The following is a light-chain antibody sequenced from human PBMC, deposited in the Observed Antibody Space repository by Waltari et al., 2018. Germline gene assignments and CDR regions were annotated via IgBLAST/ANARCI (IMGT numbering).Light chain of an antibody. CDR2: DVS. J-gene: IGLJ2*01. Sequence: QSALTQPRSVSGSPGQSVTISCTGTSSDVGGYNYVSWYQQHPGKAPKLMIYDVSKRPSGVPDRCSGSKSGNTASLTISGLQAEDEADYFCCLYAGSSRVFGGGTKLTVL. V-gene: IGLV2-11*01. CDR3: CLYAGSSRV. CDR1: SSDVGGYNY.